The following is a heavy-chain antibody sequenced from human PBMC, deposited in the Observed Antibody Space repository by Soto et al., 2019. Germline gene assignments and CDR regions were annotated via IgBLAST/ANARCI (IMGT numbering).Heavy chain of an antibody. J-gene: IGHJ4*02. Sequence: PSETLSLTCAVSGASIGTNNWWSWVRQPPGKGLEWIGEVYHSGTTNCNPSLKSRVTISIDNSKNQFSLRLTSMTAADTAVYYCAAPGDGDFDYWRQGTLVTVSS. CDR3: AAPGDGDFDY. CDR2: VYHSGTT. V-gene: IGHV4-4*02. CDR1: GASIGTNNW.